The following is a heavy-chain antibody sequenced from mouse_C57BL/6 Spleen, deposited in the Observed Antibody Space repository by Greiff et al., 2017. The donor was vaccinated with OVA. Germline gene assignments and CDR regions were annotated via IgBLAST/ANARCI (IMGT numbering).Heavy chain of an antibody. CDR2: ISDGGSYT. D-gene: IGHD2-4*01. J-gene: IGHJ2*01. CDR3: ARDYDYDDGYYFDY. CDR1: GFTFSSYA. V-gene: IGHV5-4*01. Sequence: EVKLMESGGGLVKPGGSLKLSCAASGFTFSSYAMSWVRQTPDKRLEWVATISDGGSYTSYPDNVKGRFTISRDNAKNNLYLQMSHLKSEDTAMYYCARDYDYDDGYYFDYWGQGTTLTVSS.